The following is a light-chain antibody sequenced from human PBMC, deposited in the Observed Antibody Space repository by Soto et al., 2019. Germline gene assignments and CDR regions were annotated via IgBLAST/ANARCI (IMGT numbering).Light chain of an antibody. CDR1: SSDVGSYNH. J-gene: IGLJ1*01. V-gene: IGLV2-23*02. CDR3: CSYAGSRNV. Sequence: QSALTQPASVSGSPGQSITISCTGTSSDVGSYNHVSWYQQHPGKAPKLMIYEVSKRPSGVSNRFSGSKSGNTASLTISGLQAEDEAEYYCCSYAGSRNVFGTGTKLTVL. CDR2: EVS.